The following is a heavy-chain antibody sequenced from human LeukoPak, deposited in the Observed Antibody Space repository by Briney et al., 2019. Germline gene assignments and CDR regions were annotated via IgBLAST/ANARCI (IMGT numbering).Heavy chain of an antibody. J-gene: IGHJ4*02. Sequence: GRSLRLSCAASGFTFSSYSMNWVRQAPGKGLEWVSSISSSSSYIYYADSVKGRFTISRDNAKNSLYLQMNSLRVEDTAVYYCARVGVRYSSSATFDYWGQGTLVTVSS. D-gene: IGHD6-6*01. CDR3: ARVGVRYSSSATFDY. V-gene: IGHV3-21*01. CDR1: GFTFSSYS. CDR2: ISSSSSYI.